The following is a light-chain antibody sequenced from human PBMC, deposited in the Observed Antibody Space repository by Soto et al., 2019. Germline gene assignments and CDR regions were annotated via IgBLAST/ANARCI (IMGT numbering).Light chain of an antibody. Sequence: DIQMTQSPSSLYASVEDRVTITCRASQTISTYVNWYQQNPGKAPKLLIYAASNLQNGVPSRVSGIGSGKDFPITISSLQPEDFATYYGQKSSSITCTFGQGKKLAIK. CDR2: AAS. CDR3: QKSSSITCT. CDR1: QTISTY. V-gene: IGKV1-39*01. J-gene: IGKJ2*02.